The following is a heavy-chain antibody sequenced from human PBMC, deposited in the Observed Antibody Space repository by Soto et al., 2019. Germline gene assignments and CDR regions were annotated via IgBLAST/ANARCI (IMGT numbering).Heavy chain of an antibody. CDR3: ARRLYYDFWSGIPLPYYYGMDV. Sequence: GGSLRLSCAASGFTFSSYEMNWVRQAPGKGLEWVSYISSSGSTIYYADSVKGRFTISRDNAKNSLYLQMNSLRAEDTAVYYCARRLYYDFWSGIPLPYYYGMDVWGQGTTVTVSS. J-gene: IGHJ6*02. D-gene: IGHD3-3*01. V-gene: IGHV3-48*03. CDR1: GFTFSSYE. CDR2: ISSSGSTI.